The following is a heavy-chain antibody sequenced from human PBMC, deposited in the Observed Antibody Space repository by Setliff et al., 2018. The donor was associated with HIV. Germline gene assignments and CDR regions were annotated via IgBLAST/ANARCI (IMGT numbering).Heavy chain of an antibody. D-gene: IGHD2-15*01. CDR2: INNKGDST. J-gene: IGHJ6*03. V-gene: IGHV3-64D*06. CDR3: VKARVDSDYYYYYYMDV. CDR1: GFTFSSYA. Sequence: GGSLRLSCAASGFTFSSYAMHWVRQASGKGLEYVSVINNKGDSTYYADSVKGRFSISRDNSKNTLYLQMSSLRAEDTAVYYCVKARVDSDYYYYYYMDVWGEGTTVTVSS.